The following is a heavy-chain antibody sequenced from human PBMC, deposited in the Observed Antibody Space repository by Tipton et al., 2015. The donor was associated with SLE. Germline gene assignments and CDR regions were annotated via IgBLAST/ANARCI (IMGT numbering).Heavy chain of an antibody. CDR3: ARGSEYNLY. CDR1: GGSISSYY. Sequence: TLSLTCTVSGGSISSYYWSWIRQPPGKGLEWIGYIYYSGSTNYNPSLKSRVTISVDTSKNQFSLKLSSVTAADTAVYYCARGSEYNLYWGQGTLVTVSS. D-gene: IGHD1-1*01. V-gene: IGHV4-59*08. J-gene: IGHJ4*02. CDR2: IYYSGST.